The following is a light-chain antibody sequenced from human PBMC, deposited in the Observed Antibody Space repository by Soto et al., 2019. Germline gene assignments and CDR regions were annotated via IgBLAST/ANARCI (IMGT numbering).Light chain of an antibody. J-gene: IGKJ3*01. CDR3: QEYSKWPRFT. Sequence: EIVVTQSPAILSVSPGDRATLSCRASQSVGSNLAWYQQKPGQAPTLLIYAASTRATGLPARFSGSGSGTVVSLTISSLQSEDFAVDYCQEYSKWPRFTFGPGTRVDIK. V-gene: IGKV3-15*01. CDR1: QSVGSN. CDR2: AAS.